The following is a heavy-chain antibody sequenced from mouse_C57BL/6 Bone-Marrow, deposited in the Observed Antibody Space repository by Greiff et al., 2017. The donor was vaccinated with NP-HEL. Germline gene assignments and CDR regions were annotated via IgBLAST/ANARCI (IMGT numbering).Heavy chain of an antibody. CDR3: ARLGDDDAAWFAY. V-gene: IGHV1-50*01. CDR2: IDPSDSYT. Sequence: VQLQQPGAELVKPGASVKLSCKASGYTFTSYWMQWVKQRPGQGLEWIGEIDPSDSYTNYNQKFKGKATLTVDTSSSTAYMQLSSLTSEDSAVYYCARLGDDDAAWFAYWGQGTLVTVSA. CDR1: GYTFTSYW. D-gene: IGHD2-12*01. J-gene: IGHJ3*01.